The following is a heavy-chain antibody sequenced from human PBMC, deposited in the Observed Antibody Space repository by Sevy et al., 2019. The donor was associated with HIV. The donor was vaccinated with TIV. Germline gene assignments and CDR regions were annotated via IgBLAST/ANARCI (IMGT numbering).Heavy chain of an antibody. Sequence: GGSLRISCAASGFTFNIYSMSWVRQTPGKGLEWVETLSFGCGKINHADSAKGRFTMSRDDSKNEVYLQMNNLGVEDTAIYYCAREGCTKPHDYWGQGTLVTVSS. CDR1: GFTFNIYS. D-gene: IGHD2-8*01. J-gene: IGHJ4*02. CDR2: LSFGCGKI. V-gene: IGHV3-23*01. CDR3: AREGCTKPHDY.